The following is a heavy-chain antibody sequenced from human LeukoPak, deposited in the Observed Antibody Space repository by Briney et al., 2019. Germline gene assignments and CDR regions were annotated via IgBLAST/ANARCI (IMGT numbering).Heavy chain of an antibody. Sequence: GGSLRLSCAASGFTFSDYYMSWIRQAPGKGLEWVSYISSRGSTIYYADSVKGRFTISRDNAKNSLCLQMNSLRAEDTAVYYCARDPPSQYSSSGFDYWGQGTLVTVSS. CDR2: ISSRGSTI. D-gene: IGHD6-13*01. CDR1: GFTFSDYY. V-gene: IGHV3-11*01. CDR3: ARDPPSQYSSSGFDY. J-gene: IGHJ4*02.